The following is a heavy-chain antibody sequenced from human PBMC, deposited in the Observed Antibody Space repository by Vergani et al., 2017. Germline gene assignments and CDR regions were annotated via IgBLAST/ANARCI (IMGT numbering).Heavy chain of an antibody. CDR3: ARDGSEYSSSEDAFDI. V-gene: IGHV3-21*01. CDR2: ISSSSSYI. D-gene: IGHD6-6*01. Sequence: EVQLVESGGGLVQPGRSLRLSCTASGFTFGDYAMSWVRQAPGKGLEWVSSISSSSSYIYYADSVKGRFTISRDNAKNSLYLQMNSLRAEDTAVYYCARDGSEYSSSEDAFDIWGQGTMVTVSS. CDR1: GFTFGDYA. J-gene: IGHJ3*02.